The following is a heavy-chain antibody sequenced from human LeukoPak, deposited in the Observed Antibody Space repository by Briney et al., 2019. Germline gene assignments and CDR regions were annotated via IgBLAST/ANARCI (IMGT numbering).Heavy chain of an antibody. D-gene: IGHD6-13*01. CDR2: IKQDGREK. CDR1: GFTFSNYW. V-gene: IGHV3-7*01. J-gene: IGHJ4*02. Sequence: GGSLRLSCAASGFTFSNYWMSWVRQAPGKGLEWVASIKQDGREKHYVDSVKGRFTISRDNAKNSLFLQMQSLRAEDTAVYYCARDSWDGDLDYWGQGTLVTVSS. CDR3: ARDSWDGDLDY.